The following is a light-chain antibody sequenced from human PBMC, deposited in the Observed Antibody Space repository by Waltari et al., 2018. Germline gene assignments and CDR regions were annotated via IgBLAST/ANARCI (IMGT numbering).Light chain of an antibody. Sequence: QSALTQPASVSGSPGQSATILCTGTSNDVGGYNSVLWYQEHPGQAPRVIIYDVSDRPSGVSDRFSGSKSGNTASLTISGLQAEDEADYYCSSQSSNNVVLFGGGTKLTVL. V-gene: IGLV2-14*01. CDR3: SSQSSNNVVL. J-gene: IGLJ2*01. CDR2: DVS. CDR1: SNDVGGYNS.